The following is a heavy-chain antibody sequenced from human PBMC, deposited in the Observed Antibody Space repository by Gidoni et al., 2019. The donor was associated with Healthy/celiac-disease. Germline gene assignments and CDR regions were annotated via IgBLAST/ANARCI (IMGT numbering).Heavy chain of an antibody. Sequence: EVQLVQSGAEVKKPGESLKISCKGSGYSFTSYWIGWVRQMPGKGLEWMGIIYPGDSDTRYSPSFQGQVTISADKSISTAYLQWSSLKASDTAMYYCARQGRYSSGWYDGGHAFDIWGQGTMVTVSS. V-gene: IGHV5-51*01. D-gene: IGHD6-19*01. CDR2: IYPGDSDT. CDR3: ARQGRYSSGWYDGGHAFDI. J-gene: IGHJ3*02. CDR1: GYSFTSYW.